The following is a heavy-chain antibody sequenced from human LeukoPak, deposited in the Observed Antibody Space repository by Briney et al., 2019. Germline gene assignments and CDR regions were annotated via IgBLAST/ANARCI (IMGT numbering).Heavy chain of an antibody. D-gene: IGHD6-19*01. CDR3: ARELIAVAGSYFDY. V-gene: IGHV3-30-3*01. CDR2: ISYDGSNK. CDR1: GFTFSSYA. Sequence: PGGSLRLSCAASGFTFSSYAMHWVRQAPGKGLEWVAVISYDGSNKYYADSEKGRFTISRDNSKNTLYLQMNSLRAEDTAVYYCARELIAVAGSYFDYWGQGTLVTVSS. J-gene: IGHJ4*02.